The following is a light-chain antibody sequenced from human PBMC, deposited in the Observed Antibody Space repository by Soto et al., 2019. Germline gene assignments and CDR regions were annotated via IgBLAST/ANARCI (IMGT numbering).Light chain of an antibody. CDR2: GAS. J-gene: IGKJ2*01. CDR3: HQFGSSPPAFT. V-gene: IGKV3-20*01. CDR1: QSVSTRY. Sequence: ESMLTQSPGTLSLSPGERATLSCRASQSVSTRYLAWYQQKPGQAPRLLIYGASIRATGIPDRFSGSGSGKDFTLTTSRLEPEDFAVYYCHQFGSSPPAFTFGQGTKLEI.